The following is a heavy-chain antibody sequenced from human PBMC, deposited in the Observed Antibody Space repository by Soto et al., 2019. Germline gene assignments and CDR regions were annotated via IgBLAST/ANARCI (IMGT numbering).Heavy chain of an antibody. V-gene: IGHV5-10-1*01. J-gene: IGHJ4*02. D-gene: IGHD6-19*01. CDR1: GYSFTNNW. Sequence: PGESLKISCQGSGYSFTNNWISWVRQMPGKGLEWMGRIDPSDSNTNYSPSFQGHVTMSTDKSITTAYLQWNSLKASDTAMYYCTRDHGWSYYWGQGTLVTVSS. CDR3: TRDHGWSYY. CDR2: IDPSDSNT.